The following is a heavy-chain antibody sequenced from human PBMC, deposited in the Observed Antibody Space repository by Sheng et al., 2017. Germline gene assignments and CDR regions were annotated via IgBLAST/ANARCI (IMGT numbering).Heavy chain of an antibody. CDR1: GFTFSSYA. CDR2: ISGSGGST. Sequence: EVQLLESGGGLVQPGGSLRLSCAASGFTFSSYAMSWVRQAPGKGLEWVSAISGSGGSTYYADSVKGRFTISRDNSKNTLYLQMNSLRAEDTAVYYCAISQSSYTAMASFDYWGQGTLVTV. V-gene: IGHV3-23*01. J-gene: IGHJ4*02. CDR3: AISQSSYTAMASFDY. D-gene: IGHD5-18*01.